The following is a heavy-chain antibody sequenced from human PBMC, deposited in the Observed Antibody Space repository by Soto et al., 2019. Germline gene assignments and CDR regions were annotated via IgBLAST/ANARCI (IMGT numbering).Heavy chain of an antibody. CDR2: IYYSGST. J-gene: IGHJ3*02. CDR3: ARDPLKNAFDI. CDR1: GGSISSGGYY. V-gene: IGHV4-31*03. Sequence: SETLSLTCTVSGGSISSGGYYWSWIRQHPGKGLEWIGYIYYSGSTYYNPSLKSRVTISVDTSKNQFSLKLSSVTAADTAVYYCARDPLKNAFDIWGQGTTVTVSS.